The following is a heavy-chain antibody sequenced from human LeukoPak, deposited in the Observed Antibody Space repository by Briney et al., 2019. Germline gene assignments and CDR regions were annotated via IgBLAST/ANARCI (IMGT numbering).Heavy chain of an antibody. V-gene: IGHV1-2*02. J-gene: IGHJ4*02. CDR1: GYSFTGYY. CDR3: ARGTRRRAATAVTNYYFDY. Sequence: ASVKVSCKPSGYSFTGYYFHWVRQAPGQGLEWMGWINPNTGATNSAQKFQGRVTMTRDTSISTVYMELNRLRPDDTAVFYCARGTRRRAATAVTNYYFDYWGQGTLVTVSS. CDR2: INPNTGAT. D-gene: IGHD1-26*01.